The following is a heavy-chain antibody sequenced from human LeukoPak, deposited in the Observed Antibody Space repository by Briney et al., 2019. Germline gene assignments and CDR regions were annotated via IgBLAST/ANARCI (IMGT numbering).Heavy chain of an antibody. CDR2: IKQDGSEK. Sequence: GGSLRLSCAASGFTLSNHWMSWVRQAPGKGLEWVANIKQDGSEKYYVDSVKGRFTISRDNAKNSMYLQMNSLRVEDTAVYLCARWEIRGTAHQLDYWGQGALVTVSS. CDR3: ARWEIRGTAHQLDY. J-gene: IGHJ4*02. D-gene: IGHD1-7*01. CDR1: GFTLSNHW. V-gene: IGHV3-7*01.